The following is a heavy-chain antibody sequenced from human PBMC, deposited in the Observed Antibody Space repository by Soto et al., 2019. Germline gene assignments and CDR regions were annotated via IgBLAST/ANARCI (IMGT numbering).Heavy chain of an antibody. CDR2: IYYSGST. D-gene: IGHD6-13*01. CDR3: ARAIAAAGDFDY. Sequence: LLTLSLTYTVSGGNISSYGGRWIRKPPGKGLEWIGYIYYSGSTNYNPSLKSRVTISVDTSKNQFSLKLSSVTAADTAVYYCARAIAAAGDFDYWGQGTLVTVSS. J-gene: IGHJ4*02. CDR1: GGNISSYG. V-gene: IGHV4-59*01.